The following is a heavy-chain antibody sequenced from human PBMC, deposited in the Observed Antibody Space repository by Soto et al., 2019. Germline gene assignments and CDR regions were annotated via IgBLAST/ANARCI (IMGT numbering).Heavy chain of an antibody. CDR2: IYYSGST. V-gene: IGHV4-30-4*01. CDR3: ARDEIAAAGSSNYYYYYGMDV. CDR1: GGSISSGDYY. Sequence: SETLSLTCTVSGGSISSGDYYWSWIRQPPGKGLEWIGYIYYSGSTYYNPSLKSRVTISVDTSKNQFSLKLSSVTAEDTAVYYCARDEIAAAGSSNYYYYYGMDVWGQGTTVTVSS. J-gene: IGHJ6*02. D-gene: IGHD6-13*01.